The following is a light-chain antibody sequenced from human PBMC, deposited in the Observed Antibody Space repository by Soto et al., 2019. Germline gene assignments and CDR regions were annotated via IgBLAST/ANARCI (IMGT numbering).Light chain of an antibody. CDR1: SSDVGSYNL. J-gene: IGLJ1*01. CDR3: CSYASSSTYV. V-gene: IGLV2-23*01. Sequence: QSALDQPASVSGSPGQSITISCTGTSSDVGSYNLVSWYQQHPGKAPKLMIYEGTKRPSGVSDRFSGSRSGNTASLTISGLQAEDEADYYCCSYASSSTYVFGSGTKVTVL. CDR2: EGT.